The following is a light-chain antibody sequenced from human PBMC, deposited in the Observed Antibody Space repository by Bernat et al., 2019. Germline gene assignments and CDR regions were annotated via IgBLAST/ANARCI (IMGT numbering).Light chain of an antibody. V-gene: IGLV1-44*01. CDR1: SSNIGSDT. CDR3: ASWDSSLKGYV. J-gene: IGLJ1*01. CDR2: SNN. Sequence: QFVLTRPPSVSATPGQRVIISCSGSSSNIGSDTVNWYQQVPGTAPKLLVYSNNRRPSGVPDRFSGSKSGTSASLAIGGLQSEDEADYYCASWDSSLKGYVFGTGTKVTVL.